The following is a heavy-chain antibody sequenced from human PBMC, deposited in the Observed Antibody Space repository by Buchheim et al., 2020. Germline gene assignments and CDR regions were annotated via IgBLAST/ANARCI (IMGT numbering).Heavy chain of an antibody. CDR2: IDWDDDK. D-gene: IGHD3-10*01. V-gene: IGHV2-70*01. CDR3: ARTYYYGSGSYSTDY. J-gene: IGHJ4*02. Sequence: STTGMCVSWIRQPPGKALEWLALIDWDDDKYYSTSLKTRLTISRDTSKNQVVLTMTNMDPVDTATYYCARTYYYGSGSYSTDYWGQGTL. CDR1: STTGMC.